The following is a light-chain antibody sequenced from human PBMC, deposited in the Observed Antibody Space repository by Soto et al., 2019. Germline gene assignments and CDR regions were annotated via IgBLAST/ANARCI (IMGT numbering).Light chain of an antibody. J-gene: IGKJ1*01. CDR3: QQRSNWTWT. CDR1: QSVSSY. Sequence: EIVLTQSPATLSLSPGERATLSCRPSQSVSSYLAWYQQKPGQAPRLLIYDASNWATGIPARFSGSGSGTDFTLTISSLDPEDFAVYYCQQRSNWTWTFGQGTKVDIK. V-gene: IGKV3-11*01. CDR2: DAS.